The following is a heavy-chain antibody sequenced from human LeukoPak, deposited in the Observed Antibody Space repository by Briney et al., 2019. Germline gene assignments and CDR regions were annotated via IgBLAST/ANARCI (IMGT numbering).Heavy chain of an antibody. J-gene: IGHJ3*02. D-gene: IGHD3-22*01. CDR3: ARADSRALDI. V-gene: IGHV3-23*01. Sequence: PGGSLRLSCAASGFTFSSYAMSWVRQAPGKGLEWVSAISGSGGSTYYADSVKGRFTISRDNAKNSLYLQMNSLRAEDTAVYYCARADSRALDIWGQGTMVTVSS. CDR1: GFTFSSYA. CDR2: ISGSGGST.